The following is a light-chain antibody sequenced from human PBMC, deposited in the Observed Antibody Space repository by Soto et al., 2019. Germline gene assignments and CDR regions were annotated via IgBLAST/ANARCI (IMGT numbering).Light chain of an antibody. CDR3: QQSDSYPWT. CDR1: QSISSY. Sequence: DIQMTQSPSSMSASVGARVIITCRTSQSISSYLNWYQQKPGKVPKLMIYAASSLQSGVPSRFSGSGSGTDFTLTISSLQPEDFATYYCQQSDSYPWTFGQGTKVEIK. CDR2: AAS. J-gene: IGKJ1*01. V-gene: IGKV1-39*01.